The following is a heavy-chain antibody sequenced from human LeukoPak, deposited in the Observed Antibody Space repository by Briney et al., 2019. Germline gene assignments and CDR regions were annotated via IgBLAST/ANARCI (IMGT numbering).Heavy chain of an antibody. Sequence: MAGGSLRLSCAASGFTFSSYSMNWVRQAPGKGLEWVSSISISSSYIYYADSVKGRFTISRDNAKNSLYLQMNSLRAEDTAVYYCAKVHYSGYDLDAFDIWGQGTMVTVSS. CDR1: GFTFSSYS. CDR2: ISISSSYI. V-gene: IGHV3-21*04. D-gene: IGHD5-12*01. J-gene: IGHJ3*02. CDR3: AKVHYSGYDLDAFDI.